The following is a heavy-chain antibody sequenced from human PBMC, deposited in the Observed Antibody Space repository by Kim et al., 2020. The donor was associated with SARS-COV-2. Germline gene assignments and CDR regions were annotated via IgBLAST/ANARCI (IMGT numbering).Heavy chain of an antibody. V-gene: IGHV4-39*01. CDR3: ARPSEYGGGDY. CDR1: GGSISSSSYY. D-gene: IGHD4-17*01. CDR2: IYYSGST. Sequence: SETLSLTCTVSGGSISSSSYYWGWIRQPPGKGLEWIGSIYYSGSTYYNPSLKSRVTISVDTSKNQFSLKLSSVTAADTAVYYCARPSEYGGGDYWGQGTLVTVSS. J-gene: IGHJ4*02.